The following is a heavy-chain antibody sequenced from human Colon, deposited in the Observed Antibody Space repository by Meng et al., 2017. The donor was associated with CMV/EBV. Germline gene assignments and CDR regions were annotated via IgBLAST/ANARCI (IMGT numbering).Heavy chain of an antibody. CDR1: SSITGEYY. Sequence: SSITGEYYWNWLRKPPGKAPAWIDYYNGTTYFHPSFQSRASISADTSKNQFSLHLRSVTASDTAVYYCARSGGGYYDHSGHYHFYFNPWGQGTLVTVSS. D-gene: IGHD3-16*01. V-gene: IGHV4-30-4*01. CDR2: YNGTT. CDR3: ARSGGGYYDHSGHYHFYFNP. J-gene: IGHJ5*02.